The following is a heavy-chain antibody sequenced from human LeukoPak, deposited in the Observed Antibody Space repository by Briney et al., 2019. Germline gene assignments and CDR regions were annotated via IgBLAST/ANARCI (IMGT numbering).Heavy chain of an antibody. CDR1: GFTLNCHS. CDR3: AKDNDDYGAFDY. J-gene: IGHJ4*02. Sequence: GGSLRLSCAASGFTLNCHSIHWVRQAPGKGLEWVSLISWDGANTMYADSVKGRFTISRDSGKNSLYLQMNSLRREDTALYYCAKDNDDYGAFDYWGQGTLVTVSS. V-gene: IGHV3-43*01. D-gene: IGHD4/OR15-4a*01. CDR2: ISWDGANT.